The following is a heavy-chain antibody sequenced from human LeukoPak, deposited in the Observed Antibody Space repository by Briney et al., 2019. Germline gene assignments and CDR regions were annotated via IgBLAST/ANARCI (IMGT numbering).Heavy chain of an antibody. D-gene: IGHD3-10*01. J-gene: IGHJ4*02. CDR1: GFTFSSYG. Sequence: PGRSLRLSCAASGFTFSSYGMHWVRQAPGKGLEWVAVTWYDGSNKYYADSVKGRFTISRDNSKNTLYLQMNSLRAEDTAVYYCARDGYYYGSGSSFDYWGQGTLVTVSS. CDR2: TWYDGSNK. CDR3: ARDGYYYGSGSSFDY. V-gene: IGHV3-33*01.